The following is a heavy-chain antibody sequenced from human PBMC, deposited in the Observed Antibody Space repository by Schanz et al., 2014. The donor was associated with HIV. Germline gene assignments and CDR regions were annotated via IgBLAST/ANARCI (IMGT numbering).Heavy chain of an antibody. Sequence: QVQLVESGGGVVQPGRSLRLSCVASGFTFDNYGMHWVRQAPGKGLVWVAVMSYDGIRKNYADSVKGRFTISRDNSKNTLYLQMTTLRIDDTAVYYCAKPEYDSRGNSQSHFDYWGQGTLVTVSS. J-gene: IGHJ4*02. CDR3: AKPEYDSRGNSQSHFDY. D-gene: IGHD3-22*01. CDR2: MSYDGIRK. V-gene: IGHV3-30*18. CDR1: GFTFDNYG.